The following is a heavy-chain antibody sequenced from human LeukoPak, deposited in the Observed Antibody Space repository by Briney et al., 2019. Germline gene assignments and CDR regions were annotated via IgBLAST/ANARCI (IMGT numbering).Heavy chain of an antibody. D-gene: IGHD2-2*01. J-gene: IGHJ3*02. CDR3: ARAFPYCSSTSCYFGAFDI. Sequence: ASVKVSCKASGGTFSSYAISWVRQAPGQGLEWMGIINPNAGTTSYAQKFQGRVTVTRDTSTSTVYMELSSLRSEDTAVYYCARAFPYCSSTSCYFGAFDIWGQGTMVTVSS. V-gene: IGHV1-46*01. CDR1: GGTFSSYA. CDR2: INPNAGTT.